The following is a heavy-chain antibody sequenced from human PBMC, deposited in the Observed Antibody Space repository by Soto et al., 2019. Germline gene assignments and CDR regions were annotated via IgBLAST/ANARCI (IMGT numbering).Heavy chain of an antibody. Sequence: ASVKVSCKASGYTFTGYYMHWVRQAPGQGLEWMGWINPNSGGTNYAQKFQGWVTMTRDTSISTAYMELSRLRSDDTAVYYCARGPIFAAIYYFDYWGQGTLVTVSS. V-gene: IGHV1-2*04. CDR1: GYTFTGYY. CDR2: INPNSGGT. D-gene: IGHD2-2*01. CDR3: ARGPIFAAIYYFDY. J-gene: IGHJ4*02.